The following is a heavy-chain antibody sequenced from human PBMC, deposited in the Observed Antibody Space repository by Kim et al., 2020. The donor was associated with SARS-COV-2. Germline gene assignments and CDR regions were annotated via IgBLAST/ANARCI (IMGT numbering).Heavy chain of an antibody. J-gene: IGHJ4*02. CDR1: GFTLSSYA. CDR3: ARWSESSLDY. V-gene: IGHV3-30-3*01. CDR2: ISYDGSNK. Sequence: GGSLRLSCAASGFTLSSYAMHWVRQAPGKGLEWVSVISYDGSNKYYADSVKGRFTISRDNSKNTLYLQMNSLRAEDTAVYYCARWSESSLDYWGQGTLVTVSS. D-gene: IGHD1-26*01.